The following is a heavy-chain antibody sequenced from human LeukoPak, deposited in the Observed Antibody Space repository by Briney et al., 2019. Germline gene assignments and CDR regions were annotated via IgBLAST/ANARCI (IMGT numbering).Heavy chain of an antibody. CDR3: ARGSHSSSWSDFDY. CDR2: ISSSSSYI. D-gene: IGHD6-13*01. V-gene: IGHV3-21*01. CDR1: GFTFSSYS. J-gene: IGHJ4*02. Sequence: PGGSLRLSCAASGFTFSSYSINWVRQAPGKGLEWVSSISSSSSYIYYADSVKGRFTISRDNAKNSLYLQMNSLRAEDTAVYYCARGSHSSSWSDFDYWGQGTLVTVSS.